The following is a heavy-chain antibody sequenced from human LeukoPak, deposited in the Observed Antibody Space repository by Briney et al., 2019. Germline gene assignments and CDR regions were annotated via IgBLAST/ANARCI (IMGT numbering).Heavy chain of an antibody. D-gene: IGHD3-3*01. Sequence: ESLKISCKGFGYSFTSYWIGWVRQMPGKGLEWMGIIYPGDSDTRYSPSFQGQVTISADKSISTAYLQWSSLKASDTAMYYCARGPSYYDFWSGYLLDYWGQGTLVTVSS. J-gene: IGHJ4*02. V-gene: IGHV5-51*01. CDR1: GYSFTSYW. CDR2: IYPGDSDT. CDR3: ARGPSYYDFWSGYLLDY.